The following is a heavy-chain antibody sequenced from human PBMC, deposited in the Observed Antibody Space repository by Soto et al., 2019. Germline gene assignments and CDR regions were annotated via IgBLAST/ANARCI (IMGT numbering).Heavy chain of an antibody. Sequence: GGSLRLSCVASGFTFSSYDMNWVRQAPGKGLEWVSSISSGSNYIYYADSVKGRFTISRDNAKNSLYLQMNSLRAEDTAVCYCAREACSGDEFYFLGFWGQGTLVTVSS. D-gene: IGHD2-15*01. V-gene: IGHV3-21*01. J-gene: IGHJ4*02. CDR3: AREACSGDEFYFLGF. CDR1: GFTFSSYD. CDR2: ISSGSNYI.